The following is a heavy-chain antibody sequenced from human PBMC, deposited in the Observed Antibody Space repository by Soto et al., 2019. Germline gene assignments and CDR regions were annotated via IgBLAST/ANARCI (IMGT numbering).Heavy chain of an antibody. J-gene: IGHJ6*02. Sequence: XASLSLTCAVCGGCFNGYYWSWIRQTPGKGLEWIGEINHSGSTNYTPSLKSRVTISVDTSKNQSSLKLSSVTAADTAVYYCARSVLQPKAFAELAVYGMDVWAQRTTVTVSS. CDR1: GGCFNGYY. CDR3: ARSVLQPKAFAELAVYGMDV. V-gene: IGHV4-34*01. CDR2: INHSGST. D-gene: IGHD3-10*01.